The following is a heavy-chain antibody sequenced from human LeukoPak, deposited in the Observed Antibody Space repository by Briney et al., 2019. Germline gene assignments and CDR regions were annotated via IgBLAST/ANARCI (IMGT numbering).Heavy chain of an antibody. D-gene: IGHD3-10*01. J-gene: IGHJ6*04. CDR3: ARDRGFGQADV. CDR1: GFSFSAYW. CDR2: INPAGTEK. Sequence: GGSLRLSCAASGFSFSAYWMTWVRQAPGTGLEWVANINPAGTEKYYVDSVKGRFTISRDNAKNSLYLQMNSLRAEDTAVYYCARDRGFGQADVWGKGTTVTVSS. V-gene: IGHV3-7*01.